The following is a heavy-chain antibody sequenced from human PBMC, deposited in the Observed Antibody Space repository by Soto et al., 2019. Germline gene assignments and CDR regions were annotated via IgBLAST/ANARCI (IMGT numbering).Heavy chain of an antibody. V-gene: IGHV4-34*01. CDR1: GGSFSGYI. J-gene: IGHJ4*02. CDR3: AIGRIRGSDYWGGWYNFCY. CDR2: INHSGST. D-gene: IGHD6-25*01. Sequence: QVQLQQWGAGLLKPSETLSLTCAVYGGSFSGYIWTWIRQPPGKGLQWIGQINHSGSTYYNPSLKSRVTISLHTSKNLFCLELSSLTSADTAGYYCAIGRIRGSDYWGGWYNFCYWCQRPLVPFSS.